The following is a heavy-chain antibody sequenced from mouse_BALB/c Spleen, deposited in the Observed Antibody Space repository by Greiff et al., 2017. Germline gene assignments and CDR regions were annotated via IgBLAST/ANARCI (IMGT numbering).Heavy chain of an antibody. V-gene: IGHV7-1*02. D-gene: IGHD1-1*01. Sequence: EVKLMESGGGLVQPGGSLRLSCATSGFTFSDFYMEWVRQPPGKRLEWIAASRNKANDYTTEYSASVKGRFIVSRDTSQSILYLQMNALRAEDTAIYYCARDAYPSLYGAMDYWGQGTSVTVSS. CDR3: ARDAYPSLYGAMDY. J-gene: IGHJ4*01. CDR2: SRNKANDYTT. CDR1: GFTFSDFY.